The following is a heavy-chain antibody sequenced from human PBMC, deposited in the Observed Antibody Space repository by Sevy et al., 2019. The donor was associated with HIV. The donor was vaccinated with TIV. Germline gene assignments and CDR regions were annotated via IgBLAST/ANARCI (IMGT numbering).Heavy chain of an antibody. Sequence: ASVKVSCKASGYTFTSYGISWVRQAPGQGLEWMGWISAYNGNTNYAQKLQGRVTMTTDTSTSTAYMELRSLRSDDTAVYYCARDKERKYSSSPPGGYWGQGTLVAVSS. CDR2: ISAYNGNT. V-gene: IGHV1-18*01. D-gene: IGHD6-6*01. CDR3: ARDKERKYSSSPPGGY. CDR1: GYTFTSYG. J-gene: IGHJ4*02.